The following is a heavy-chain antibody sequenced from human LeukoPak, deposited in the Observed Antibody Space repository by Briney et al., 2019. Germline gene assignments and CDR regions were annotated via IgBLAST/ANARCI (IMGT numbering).Heavy chain of an antibody. CDR2: ISAYNGNT. J-gene: IGHJ5*02. D-gene: IGHD3-10*01. Sequence: ASVKVSCKASGYTFTSYGISWVRQAPGQGLEWMGWISAYNGNTNYAQKLQGRVTMTTDTSTSTAYMELRSLRSEDTAVYYCTSGAGHLSWFDPWGQGTLVTVSS. CDR1: GYTFTSYG. V-gene: IGHV1-18*01. CDR3: TSGAGHLSWFDP.